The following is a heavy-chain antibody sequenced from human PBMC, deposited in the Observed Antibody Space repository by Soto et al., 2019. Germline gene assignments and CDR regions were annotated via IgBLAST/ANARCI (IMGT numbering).Heavy chain of an antibody. CDR3: ARDRRDYYDSSGYTSSTYDY. J-gene: IGHJ4*02. CDR2: IIPIFGTA. V-gene: IGHV1-69*13. D-gene: IGHD3-22*01. Sequence: ASVKVSCKASGGTFNSYAISWVRQAPGQGLEWMGGIIPIFGTANYAQKFQGRVTITADESTSTAYMELSSLRSEDTAVYYCARDRRDYYDSSGYTSSTYDYWGQGTLVTVSS. CDR1: GGTFNSYA.